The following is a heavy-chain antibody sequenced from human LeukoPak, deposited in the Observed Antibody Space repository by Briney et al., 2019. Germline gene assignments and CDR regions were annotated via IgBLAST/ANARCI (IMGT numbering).Heavy chain of an antibody. D-gene: IGHD5-12*01. CDR1: RGSISGSIRSYY. Sequence: KPSETLSLTCTVSRGSISGSIRSYYWSWLRQPPGKGLEWIGYISSSGSVNDNPSLRSRVTISVDTSKNQFFLNLSSVSAADTAVYYWARIPLGYSGAYYIDYWGQGTLVTVSP. CDR3: ARIPLGYSGAYYIDY. J-gene: IGHJ4*02. V-gene: IGHV4-4*09. CDR2: ISSSGSV.